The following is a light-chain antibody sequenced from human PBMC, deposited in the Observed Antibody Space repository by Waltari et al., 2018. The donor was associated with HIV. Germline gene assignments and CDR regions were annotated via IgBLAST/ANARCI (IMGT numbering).Light chain of an antibody. J-gene: IGKJ4*01. CDR1: QSVVNN. CDR3: QQYEKWPPLT. CDR2: SVS. Sequence: EIVMTQSPVTLSASLGERVTLSCRPSQSVVNNFAWYQQRTGQAPGVLIYSVSTRAAGVPARFSGSGSGTDFTLTISSLQSEDYAVYFCQQYEKWPPLTFGGGTKV. V-gene: IGKV3-15*01.